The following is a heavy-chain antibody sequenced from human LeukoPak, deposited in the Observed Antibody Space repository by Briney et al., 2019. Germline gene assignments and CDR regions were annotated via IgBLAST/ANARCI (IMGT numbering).Heavy chain of an antibody. J-gene: IGHJ6*02. CDR2: INHSGST. CDR1: GGSFSGYY. D-gene: IGHD5-18*01. Sequence: SETLSLTCAVYGGSFSGYYWSWIRQPPGKGLEWIGEINHSGSTNYNPSLKSRVTISVDTSKNQFSLKLSSVTAADTAVYYCARATGYSYGYGRKYYYGMDVWGQGTTVTVSS. V-gene: IGHV4-34*01. CDR3: ARATGYSYGYGRKYYYGMDV.